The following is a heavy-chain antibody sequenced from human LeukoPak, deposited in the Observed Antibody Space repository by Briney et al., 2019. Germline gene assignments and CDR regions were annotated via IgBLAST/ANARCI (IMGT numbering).Heavy chain of an antibody. CDR1: GGSISNSNW. CDR3: ATYYDTGGYKWNY. CDR2: ILHTGST. J-gene: IGHJ4*02. D-gene: IGHD3-22*01. V-gene: IGHV4-4*02. Sequence: SETLSLTCTVSGGSISNSNWWSWVRQSPGRGLEWIGEILHTGSTTYNPSPKSRVTISVDKSKNQFSLKLSSVTAADTAVYYCATYYDTGGYKWNYWGQGTLVTVSS.